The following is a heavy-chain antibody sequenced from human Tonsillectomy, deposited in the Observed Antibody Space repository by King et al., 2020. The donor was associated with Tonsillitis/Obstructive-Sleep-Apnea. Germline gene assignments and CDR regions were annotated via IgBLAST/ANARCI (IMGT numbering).Heavy chain of an antibody. D-gene: IGHD3-22*01. CDR3: ARVSYFDSSGYYSMDFDY. J-gene: IGHJ4*02. Sequence: VQLVESGAEVKKPGASVKVSCKASGYTFTRNGISWVRQAPGQGLEWMGWISVYNGNTNYAQKLQGRVTMTTDTSTSTAYMELRSLRSDDTAVYYCARVSYFDSSGYYSMDFDYWGQGTLVTVSS. CDR2: ISVYNGNT. CDR1: GYTFTRNG. V-gene: IGHV1-18*01.